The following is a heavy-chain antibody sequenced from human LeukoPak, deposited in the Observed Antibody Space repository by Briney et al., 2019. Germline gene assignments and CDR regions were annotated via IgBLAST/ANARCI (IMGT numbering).Heavy chain of an antibody. CDR1: GYTFTSYG. D-gene: IGHD5-18*01. J-gene: IGHJ4*02. Sequence: ASVKVSCKASGYTFTSYGISWVRQAPGQGLEWMGWISAYNGNTNYAQKLQGRVTMTMNTSKSTAYMELNSLRSEDTAVYYCARAHKAQGRGYSYIFDYWGQGTLVTVSS. CDR2: ISAYNGNT. V-gene: IGHV1-18*01. CDR3: ARAHKAQGRGYSYIFDY.